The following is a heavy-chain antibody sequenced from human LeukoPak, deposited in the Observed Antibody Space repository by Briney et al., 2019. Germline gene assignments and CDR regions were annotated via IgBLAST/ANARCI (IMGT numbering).Heavy chain of an antibody. D-gene: IGHD7-27*01. CDR2: ISSSSSYI. J-gene: IGHJ5*02. CDR1: GLTFSSSW. V-gene: IGHV3-21*01. Sequence: PGGSLRLSCAASGLTFSSSWMHWVRQAPGKGLVWVSSISSSSSYIYYADSVKGRFTISRDNAKNSLYLQMNSLRAEDTAVYYCARQLTGDHWFDPWGQGTLVTVSS. CDR3: ARQLTGDHWFDP.